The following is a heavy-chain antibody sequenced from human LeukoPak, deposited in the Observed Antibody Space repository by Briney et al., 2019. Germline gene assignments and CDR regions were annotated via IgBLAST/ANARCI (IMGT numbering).Heavy chain of an antibody. D-gene: IGHD5-12*01. V-gene: IGHV1-8*03. J-gene: IGHJ3*02. CDR3: ARAPGYIYYAFDI. Sequence: SVKVSCRASGYPFTNYDINWVRHATGQGLEWMGWMNPNSGTTVYERKFKGRVTITRNTPIGTAYMELSGLRSEDTAVFYCARAPGYIYYAFDIWGQGTMVTVSS. CDR1: GYPFTNYD. CDR2: MNPNSGTT.